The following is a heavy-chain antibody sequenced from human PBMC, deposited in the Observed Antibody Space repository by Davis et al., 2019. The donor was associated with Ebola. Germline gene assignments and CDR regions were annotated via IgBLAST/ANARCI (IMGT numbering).Heavy chain of an antibody. CDR1: GFTFSSYG. D-gene: IGHD1-7*01. CDR2: IWYDGSNK. Sequence: PGGSLRLSCAASGFTFSSYGMHWVRQAPGKGLEWVAVIWYDGSNKYYADSVKGRFTISRDNSKNTLYLQMNSLRAEDTAVYYCAKDLDLTDGMDVWGQGTTVTVSS. V-gene: IGHV3-30*02. CDR3: AKDLDLTDGMDV. J-gene: IGHJ6*02.